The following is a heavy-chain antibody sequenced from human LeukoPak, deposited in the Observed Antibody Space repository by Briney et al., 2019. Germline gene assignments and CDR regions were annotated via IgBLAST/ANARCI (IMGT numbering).Heavy chain of an antibody. CDR2: INHSGST. Sequence: ASETLSLTCAVYGGSFSGYYWSWIRQPPGKGLEWIGEINHSGSTNYNPSLKSRVTISVDTSKNQFSLKLSSVTAADTAVYYCARGGYDILTGYPKNWFDPWGQGTLVTVSS. V-gene: IGHV4-34*01. D-gene: IGHD3-9*01. CDR3: ARGGYDILTGYPKNWFDP. CDR1: GGSFSGYY. J-gene: IGHJ5*02.